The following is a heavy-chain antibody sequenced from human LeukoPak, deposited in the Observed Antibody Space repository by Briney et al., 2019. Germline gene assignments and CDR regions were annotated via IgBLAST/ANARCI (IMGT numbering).Heavy chain of an antibody. J-gene: IGHJ5*01. CDR2: VNPNTGGT. Sequence: ASVTVSFTASGDTFTVYYFHWVRQAPGQGREWMGFVNPNTGGTKFTQNFQGRDTMTRDTSTTTTYWEVHSLTSEDTALYYCARAPAGCPLRFFDSWGQGSLVTVSS. CDR3: ARAPAGCPLRFFDS. V-gene: IGHV1-2*02. CDR1: GDTFTVYY. D-gene: IGHD3-3*01.